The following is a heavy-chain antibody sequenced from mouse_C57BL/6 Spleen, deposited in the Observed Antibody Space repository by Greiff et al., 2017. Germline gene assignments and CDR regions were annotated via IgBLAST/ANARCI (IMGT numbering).Heavy chain of an antibody. CDR2: IDPSDSYT. CDR3: ARGWICTFDY. J-gene: IGHJ2*01. D-gene: IGHD6-1*01. V-gene: IGHV1-69*01. CDR1: GYTFTSYW. Sequence: QVQLQQPGAELVMPGASVKLSCKASGYTFTSYWMHWVKQRPGQGLEWIGEIDPSDSYTNYNQKFKGKSTLTVDKSSSTAYMQLSSLTSEDSAVYYCARGWICTFDYWGQGTTLTVSS.